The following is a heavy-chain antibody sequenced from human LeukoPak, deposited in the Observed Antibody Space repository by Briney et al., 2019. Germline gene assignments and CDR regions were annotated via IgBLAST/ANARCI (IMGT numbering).Heavy chain of an antibody. CDR2: ISSSGSTI. CDR1: GFTFSDYY. J-gene: IGHJ4*02. V-gene: IGHV3-11*04. CDR3: ARGNRYCSSTSCYLLGY. D-gene: IGHD2-2*01. Sequence: PGGSLRLSCAASGFTFSDYYMSWIRQAPGKGLEWVSYISSSGSTIYYADSVKGRFTISRDNAKNSLYLQMNSLRAEDTAVYYRARGNRYCSSTSCYLLGYWGQGTLVTVSS.